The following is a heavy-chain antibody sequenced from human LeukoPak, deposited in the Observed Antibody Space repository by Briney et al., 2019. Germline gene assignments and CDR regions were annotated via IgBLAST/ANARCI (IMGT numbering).Heavy chain of an antibody. J-gene: IGHJ4*02. D-gene: IGHD6-19*01. CDR3: AKRGLAVAGSSVANYYFDY. V-gene: IGHV3-23*01. CDR2: IYGSGGST. Sequence: GGSLRLSRAASGFTFSNYAMSWVRQAPGKGLEWVSAIYGSGGSTYYADSVKGRSTISSDNYNNTLYVQMNSLRAEHTAVYYCAKRGLAVAGSSVANYYFDYGGQGTRVTVSS. CDR1: GFTFSNYA.